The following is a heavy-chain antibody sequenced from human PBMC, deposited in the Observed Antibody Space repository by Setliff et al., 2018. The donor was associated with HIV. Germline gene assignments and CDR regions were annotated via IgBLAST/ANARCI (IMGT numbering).Heavy chain of an antibody. Sequence: SETLSLTCTVSGGSISSHYWSWIRQPPGKGLEWIGHIYTSGSTNYNPSLKSRVTMSVGTSKNQISLKLSSVTAADTAVYYCARGRDKYGPIDYWGQGTLVTVSS. J-gene: IGHJ4*02. CDR3: ARGRDKYGPIDY. CDR2: IYTSGST. V-gene: IGHV4-59*11. D-gene: IGHD3-10*01. CDR1: GGSISSHY.